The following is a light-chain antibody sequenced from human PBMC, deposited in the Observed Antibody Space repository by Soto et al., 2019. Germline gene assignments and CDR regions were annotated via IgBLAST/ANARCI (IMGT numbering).Light chain of an antibody. CDR3: QQYSIWPYT. Sequence: EIVLRQSPATLSLSPGERATLSCRASQSVSSYLAWYQQKPGQAPRLLIYGASTRSTGIPARFSGSGSGTEFTLTISSLQSEDFAVYYCQQYSIWPYTFGQGTKLEIK. CDR2: GAS. CDR1: QSVSSY. V-gene: IGKV3-15*01. J-gene: IGKJ2*01.